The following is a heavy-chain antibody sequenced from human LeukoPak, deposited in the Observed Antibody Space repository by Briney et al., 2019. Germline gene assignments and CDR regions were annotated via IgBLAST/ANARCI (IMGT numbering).Heavy chain of an antibody. Sequence: SETLTLTCAVDGESFSGYYWSWIRQPPGEGLEWIGEINHSGSTNYNPSLKSRVTISVDTSKNQFSLKVSSVTAADTAVYYCARGPSSSWYRWFDPWGQGTLVTVSS. D-gene: IGHD6-13*01. CDR3: ARGPSSSWYRWFDP. CDR1: GESFSGYY. CDR2: INHSGST. V-gene: IGHV4-34*01. J-gene: IGHJ5*02.